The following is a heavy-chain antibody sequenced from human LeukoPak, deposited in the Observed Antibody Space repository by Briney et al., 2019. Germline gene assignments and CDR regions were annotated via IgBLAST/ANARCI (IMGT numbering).Heavy chain of an antibody. CDR2: INPNSGGT. Sequence: ASVKVSCKASGYTVTGYYMHWVRQAPGQGLEWMGWINPNSGGTNYAQKFQGRVTMTRNTSISTAYMELSSLRSEDTAVYYCARQTPRSRSWINYYYYGMDVWGQGTTVTVSS. CDR3: ARQTPRSRSWINYYYYGMDV. V-gene: IGHV1-2*02. D-gene: IGHD6-13*01. CDR1: GYTVTGYY. J-gene: IGHJ6*02.